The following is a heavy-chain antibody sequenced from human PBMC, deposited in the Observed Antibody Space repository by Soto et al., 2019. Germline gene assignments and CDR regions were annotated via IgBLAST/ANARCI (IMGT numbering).Heavy chain of an antibody. V-gene: IGHV3-7*01. J-gene: IGHJ4*02. Sequence: EVQLVESGGGLVLPGGSLRLSCVGSAFSLKTYWMAWVRQAPGKGLECVANIRQYGDETFYVDSVKGRFTISRDNANNSVYLQMDNLRAEDTGVYYCATGGSGTYYLGPRDYWGQGIMVIVSS. CDR2: IRQYGDET. CDR1: AFSLKTYW. CDR3: ATGGSGTYYLGPRDY. D-gene: IGHD3-10*01.